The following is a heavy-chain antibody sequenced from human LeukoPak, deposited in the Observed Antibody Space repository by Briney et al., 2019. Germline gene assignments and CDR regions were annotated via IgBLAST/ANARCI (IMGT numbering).Heavy chain of an antibody. CDR3: TRDSGTYNWFDP. CDR2: IDKKDKGYATAT. V-gene: IGHV3-73*01. CDR1: GFTFSGSA. J-gene: IGHJ5*02. Sequence: GGSLKLSCAASGFTFSGSAIHWVRQSSGKGLEWVVQIDKKDKGYATATAYAASVKGRFTISRDDSVNTAYLQMKSLKTEDTALYYCTRDSGTYNWFDPWGQGTLVTVSS. D-gene: IGHD1-26*01.